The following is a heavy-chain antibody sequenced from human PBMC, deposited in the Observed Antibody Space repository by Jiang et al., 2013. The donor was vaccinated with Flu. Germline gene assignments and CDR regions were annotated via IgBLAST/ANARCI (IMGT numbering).Heavy chain of an antibody. V-gene: IGHV4-31*03. Sequence: GSGLVKPSQTLSLTCTVSGGSISSGGYYWSWIRQHPGKGLEWIGYIYYSGSTYYNPSLKSRVTISVDTSKNQFSLKLSSVTAADTAVYYCARERRYGSGSYGDFDYVGPGNPGVTVSS. CDR2: IYYSGST. CDR3: ARERRYGSGSYGDFDY. D-gene: IGHD3-10*01. CDR1: GGSISSGGYY. J-gene: IGHJ4*02.